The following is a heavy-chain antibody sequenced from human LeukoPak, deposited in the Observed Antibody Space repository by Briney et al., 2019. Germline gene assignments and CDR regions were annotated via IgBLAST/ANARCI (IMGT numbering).Heavy chain of an antibody. J-gene: IGHJ5*02. CDR2: IYYSGST. CDR3: ARGGTTPDYDFWSGYYYWFDP. D-gene: IGHD3-3*01. CDR1: GGSVSSGSYY. Sequence: SETLSLTCTVSGGSVSSGSYYWSWIRQPPGKGLEWIGYIYYSGSTNYNPSLKSRVTISVDTSKNQFSLKLSSVTAADTAVYYCARGGTTPDYDFWSGYYYWFDPWGQGTLVTVSS. V-gene: IGHV4-61*01.